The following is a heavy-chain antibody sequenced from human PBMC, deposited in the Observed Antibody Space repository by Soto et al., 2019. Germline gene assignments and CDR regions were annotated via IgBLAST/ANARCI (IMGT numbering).Heavy chain of an antibody. D-gene: IGHD3-3*01. CDR2: IIPIFGTA. J-gene: IGHJ6*02. CDR3: GRGGTMCGVVITWSSSKYGRDV. CDR1: GGTFSSYA. V-gene: IGHV1-69*12. Sequence: QVQLVQSGAEVKKPGSSVKVSCKASGGTFSSYAISWVRQAPGQGLEWMGGIIPIFGTANYAQKFQGRVTITADEPTSTAYKGLSSLRSEDTAVYYCGRGGTMCGVVITWSSSKYGRDVWGQGTTVTFSS.